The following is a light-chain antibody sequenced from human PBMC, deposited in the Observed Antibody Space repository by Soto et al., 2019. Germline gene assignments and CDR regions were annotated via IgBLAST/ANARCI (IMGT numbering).Light chain of an antibody. V-gene: IGLV1-40*01. CDR3: QSNDNGLSGSDV. J-gene: IGLJ1*01. Sequence: SVLTQPPSVSGAPGQRVTISCTGSSSNIGAGYDVNWYQQLPETAPKLLIFGDSNRPSGVPDRFSGSKSGTSASLVITGLQADDEADYYCQSNDNGLSGSDVFGTGTKVTVL. CDR2: GDS. CDR1: SSNIGAGYD.